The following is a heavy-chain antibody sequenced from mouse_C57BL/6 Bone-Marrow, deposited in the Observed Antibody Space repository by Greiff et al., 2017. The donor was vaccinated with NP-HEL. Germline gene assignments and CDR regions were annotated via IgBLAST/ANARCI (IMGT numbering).Heavy chain of an antibody. CDR2: IDPANGNT. V-gene: IGHV14-3*01. D-gene: IGHD1-1*01. CDR1: GFNFKNTY. Sequence: VQLQQSVAELVRPGASVKLSCTASGFNFKNTYMHWVKQRPEQGLEWIGRIDPANGNTKYAPKFQGKATITADTSSNTAYLQLSSLTSEDTAIYYCARITTVVALDYFDYWGQGTTLTGSS. CDR3: ARITTVVALDYFDY. J-gene: IGHJ2*01.